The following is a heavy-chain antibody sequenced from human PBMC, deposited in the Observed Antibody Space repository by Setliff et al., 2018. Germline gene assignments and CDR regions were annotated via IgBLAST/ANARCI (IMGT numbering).Heavy chain of an antibody. J-gene: IGHJ4*02. V-gene: IGHV3-7*01. CDR2: IKHDGSEK. D-gene: IGHD3-22*01. CDR3: ARDDGILYDSSGYPDY. Sequence: GGSLRLSCVASGFTFSSYWMTWVRQVPRKGLEYVASIKHDGSEKYYVGSVRGRFTISRDNAKSSLYLQMNSLRGEDTAMYYCARDDGILYDSSGYPDYWGQGTLVTVSS. CDR1: GFTFSSYW.